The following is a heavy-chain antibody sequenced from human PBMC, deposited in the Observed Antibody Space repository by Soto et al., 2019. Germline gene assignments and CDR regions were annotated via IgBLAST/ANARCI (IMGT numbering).Heavy chain of an antibody. Sequence: SETLSLTCTVSGGSISSGGYYWSWIRQHPGKGLEWIGYIYYSGSTYYNPSLKSRVTISVDTSKNQFSLKLSSVTAADTAVYYCACYYDSSGYYYDYWGQGTPVTVT. CDR3: ACYYDSSGYYYDY. J-gene: IGHJ4*02. D-gene: IGHD3-22*01. CDR2: IYYSGST. CDR1: GGSISSGGYY. V-gene: IGHV4-31*03.